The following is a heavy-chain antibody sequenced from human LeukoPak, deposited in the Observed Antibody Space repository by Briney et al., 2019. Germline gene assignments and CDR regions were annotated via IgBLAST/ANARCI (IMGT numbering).Heavy chain of an antibody. CDR3: AKGIHYDSSGPFDY. CDR1: GFTFSSYA. CDR2: ISGSGGST. Sequence: GESLRLSCAASGFTFSSYAMSWVRQAPGKGLEWVSAISGSGGSTYYADSVKGRFTISRDNSKNTLYLQMNSLRAEDTAVYYCAKGIHYDSSGPFDYWGQGTLVTVSS. V-gene: IGHV3-23*01. D-gene: IGHD3-22*01. J-gene: IGHJ4*02.